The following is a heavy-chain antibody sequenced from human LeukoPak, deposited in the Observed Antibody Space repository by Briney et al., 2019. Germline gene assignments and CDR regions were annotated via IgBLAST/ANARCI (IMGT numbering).Heavy chain of an antibody. CDR1: GGSISSHY. D-gene: IGHD3-22*01. Sequence: SETLSLTCTVSGGSISSHYWSWIRQPPGKGLEWIGYIYYSGSTNHNPSLKGRVTISVDTSKNQFSLKLSSVTAADTAVYYCAREEGYYDTSGRYYYYYMDVWGKGTTVTVSS. CDR2: IYYSGST. V-gene: IGHV4-59*11. J-gene: IGHJ6*03. CDR3: AREEGYYDTSGRYYYYYMDV.